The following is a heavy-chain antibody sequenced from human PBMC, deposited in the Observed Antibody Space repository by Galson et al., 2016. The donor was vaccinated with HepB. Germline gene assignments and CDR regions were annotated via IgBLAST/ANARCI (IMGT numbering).Heavy chain of an antibody. CDR3: ASMKGYFQY. Sequence: SLRLSCAGSGFAFGTYGMSWVRQAPGKGLEWVSAITGDSGSAYYADSVKGRFTISRDNSKNTLYLQMNSLRAEDTAVYYCASMKGYFQYWGQGTLVTVSS. D-gene: IGHD2-8*01. CDR2: ITGDSGSA. J-gene: IGHJ1*01. CDR1: GFAFGTYG. V-gene: IGHV3-23*01.